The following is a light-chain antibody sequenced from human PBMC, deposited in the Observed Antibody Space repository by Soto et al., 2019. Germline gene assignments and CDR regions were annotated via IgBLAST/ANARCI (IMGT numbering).Light chain of an antibody. J-gene: IGKJ1*01. Sequence: DIQMTQSPSTLSGSVGDIVTITFRASQGISSWLAWYQQKPGKAPKLLIYAASSLQSGVPSRFSGSGSGTEFTLTISSLQPDDFATYYCQQYNSYSPWTFGQGTKVDIK. CDR2: AAS. CDR3: QQYNSYSPWT. V-gene: IGKV1-5*01. CDR1: QGISSW.